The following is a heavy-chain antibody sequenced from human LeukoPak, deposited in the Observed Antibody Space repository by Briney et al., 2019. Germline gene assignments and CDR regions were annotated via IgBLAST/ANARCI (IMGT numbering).Heavy chain of an antibody. CDR1: GYTFTGYS. D-gene: IGHD3-10*01. J-gene: IGHJ5*02. Sequence: ASVKVSCKASGYTFTGYSMHLVRQAPGQGLEWMGRINPNSGGTQYAQKFQGRVTMTSDSSIITVYMELSSLRSDDTAIYYCARDRAFRGGGFRPWGQGTLVTVSS. V-gene: IGHV1-2*06. CDR3: ARDRAFRGGGFRP. CDR2: INPNSGGT.